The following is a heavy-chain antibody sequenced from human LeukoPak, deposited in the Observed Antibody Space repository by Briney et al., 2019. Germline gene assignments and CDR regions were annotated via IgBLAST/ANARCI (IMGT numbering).Heavy chain of an antibody. J-gene: IGHJ4*02. Sequence: ASVKVSCKASGGTFSSYAISWVRQAPGQGLEWMGRIIPIFGTANYAQKFQGRVTITTDESTSTAYMELSSLRSEYTAVYYCARASYDSSGYYLPFDYWGQGTLVTVSS. CDR2: IIPIFGTA. V-gene: IGHV1-69*05. CDR1: GGTFSSYA. CDR3: ARASYDSSGYYLPFDY. D-gene: IGHD3-22*01.